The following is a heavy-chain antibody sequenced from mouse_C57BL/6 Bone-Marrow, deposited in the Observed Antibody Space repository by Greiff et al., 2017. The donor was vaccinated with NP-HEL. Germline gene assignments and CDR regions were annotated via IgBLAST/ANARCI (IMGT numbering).Heavy chain of an antibody. J-gene: IGHJ2*01. CDR1: GYTFTNYW. CDR2: IYPGGGYT. D-gene: IGHD2-3*01. V-gene: IGHV1-63*01. Sequence: QVQLQQSGAELVRPGTSVKMSCKASGYTFTNYWIGWAKQRPGHGLEWIGDIYPGGGYTNYNEKFKDKATLTVDKSSSTAYMQLSSLTSEDSAVYYCAREDDGYYVYFDYWGQGTTLTVSS. CDR3: AREDDGYYVYFDY.